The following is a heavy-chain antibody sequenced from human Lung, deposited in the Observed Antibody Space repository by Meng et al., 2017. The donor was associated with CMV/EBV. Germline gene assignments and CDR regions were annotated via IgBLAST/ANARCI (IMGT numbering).Heavy chain of an antibody. J-gene: IGHJ4*02. V-gene: IGHV4-4*02. Sequence: QGQLSESAPGLGEPSGTLSLTCAVSGGSISSSNWWSWVRQPPGKGLEWIGEIYHSGSTNYNPSLKSRVTISVDKSKNQFSLKLSSVTAADTAVYYCASFPPPGKQWLVTDYWGQGTLVTVSS. CDR3: ASFPPPGKQWLVTDY. D-gene: IGHD6-19*01. CDR2: IYHSGST. CDR1: GGSISSSNW.